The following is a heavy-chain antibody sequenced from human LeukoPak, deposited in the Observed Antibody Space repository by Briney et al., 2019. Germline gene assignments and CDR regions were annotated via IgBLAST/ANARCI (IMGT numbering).Heavy chain of an antibody. D-gene: IGHD6-13*01. CDR2: IKQDGTEK. J-gene: IGHJ2*01. Sequence: GGSLRLSCVVSGFTFSSYWMSWVRQAPGKGLEWVANIKQDGTEKYYVDSVKGRFTISRDNAKNSLYLQMNSLRAEDTAVYYCAREGYWSTNWYKLGSLLRYFDLWGRGTLVTVSS. CDR1: GFTFSSYW. V-gene: IGHV3-7*01. CDR3: AREGYWSTNWYKLGSLLRYFDL.